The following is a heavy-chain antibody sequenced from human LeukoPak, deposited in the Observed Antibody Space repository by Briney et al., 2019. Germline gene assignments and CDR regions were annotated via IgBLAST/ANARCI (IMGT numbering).Heavy chain of an antibody. Sequence: ASVKVSCRVSGYTLTELSMHWVRQAPGKGLEWMGGFDPEGGETIYAQKFQGRVTMTEDTSTDTAYMELSSLRSEDTAVYYCAKTFDYYDSSGHYNWFDPWGQGTLVTVSS. CDR2: FDPEGGET. V-gene: IGHV1-24*01. CDR1: GYTLTELS. CDR3: AKTFDYYDSSGHYNWFDP. D-gene: IGHD3-22*01. J-gene: IGHJ5*02.